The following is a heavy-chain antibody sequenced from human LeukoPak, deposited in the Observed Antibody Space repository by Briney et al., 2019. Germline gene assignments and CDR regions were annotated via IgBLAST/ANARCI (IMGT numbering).Heavy chain of an antibody. CDR2: IYYSGST. CDR3: ARGGGHYNWNGPYYYYGMDV. V-gene: IGHV4-59*01. J-gene: IGHJ6*02. D-gene: IGHD1-20*01. CDR1: GFTFSSYA. Sequence: GSLRLSCAASGFTFSSYAMSWIRQPPGKGLEWIGYIYYSGSTNYNPSLKSRVTISVDTSKNQFSLKLSSVTAADTAVYYCARGGGHYNWNGPYYYYGMDVWGQGTTVTVSS.